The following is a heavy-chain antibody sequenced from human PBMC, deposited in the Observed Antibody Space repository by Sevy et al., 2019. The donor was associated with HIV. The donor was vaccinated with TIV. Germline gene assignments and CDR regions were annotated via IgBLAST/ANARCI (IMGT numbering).Heavy chain of an antibody. Sequence: SETLSLTCTVSGGSISSSSYYWGWIRQPPAKGLEWIGSIYYSGSTYYNPSLKSRVTISVDTSKNQFSLKLSSVTAADTAVYYCARQNIVVVVAATYNWFDPWGQGTLVTVSS. CDR3: ARQNIVVVVAATYNWFDP. CDR2: IYYSGST. J-gene: IGHJ5*02. D-gene: IGHD2-15*01. V-gene: IGHV4-39*01. CDR1: GGSISSSSYY.